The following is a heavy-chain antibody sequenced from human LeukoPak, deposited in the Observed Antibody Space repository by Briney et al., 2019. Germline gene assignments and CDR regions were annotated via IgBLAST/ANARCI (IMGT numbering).Heavy chain of an antibody. V-gene: IGHV3-23*01. CDR1: GFTFSSYE. D-gene: IGHD2-2*01. CDR2: ISGSGGST. CDR3: ARKEVVPPLYYYYMDV. Sequence: GGSLRLSCAASGFTFSSYEMNWVRQAPGKGLEWVSAISGSGGSTYYADSVKGRFTISRDNSKNTLYLQMNSLRAEDTAVYYCARKEVVPPLYYYYMDVWGKGTTVTISS. J-gene: IGHJ6*03.